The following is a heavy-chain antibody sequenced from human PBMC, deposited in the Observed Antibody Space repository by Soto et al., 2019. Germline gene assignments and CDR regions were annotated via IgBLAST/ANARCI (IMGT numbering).Heavy chain of an antibody. V-gene: IGHV4-39*07. CDR1: DGSISRSTFY. Sequence: SETLSLTCTVSDGSISRSTFYWGWIRQPPGKGLEWIGYVHYTGSTNYNPSLKSRVTLSADSSRGQFSLKLNSVTAADTAVYYCARTVLGPDLLADSFVDYYYYMDVWGQGTTVTVSS. CDR2: VHYTGST. D-gene: IGHD3-9*01. CDR3: ARTVLGPDLLADSFVDYYYYMDV. J-gene: IGHJ6*03.